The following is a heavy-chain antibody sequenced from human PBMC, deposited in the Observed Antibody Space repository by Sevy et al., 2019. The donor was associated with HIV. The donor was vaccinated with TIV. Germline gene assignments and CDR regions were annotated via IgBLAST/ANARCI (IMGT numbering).Heavy chain of an antibody. J-gene: IGHJ5*02. CDR2: ISAYNGNT. CDR1: GYTFTSYG. V-gene: IGHV1-18*01. CDR3: ARLFGPLPVYGLWLEYLYCSGGSCDSDNHTTAAWFDP. Sequence: ASVKVSCKASGYTFTSYGISWVRQAPGQGLEWMGWISAYNGNTNYAQKLQGRVTMTTDTSTSTAYMELRGLSSEDTAVYYCARLFGPLPVYGLWLEYLYCSGGSCDSDNHTTAAWFDPWGQGTLVTVSS. D-gene: IGHD2-15*01.